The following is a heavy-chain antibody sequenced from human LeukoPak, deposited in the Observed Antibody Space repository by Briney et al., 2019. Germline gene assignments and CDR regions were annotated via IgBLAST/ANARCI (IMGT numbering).Heavy chain of an antibody. D-gene: IGHD1-1*01. CDR3: GRDDHHVHGTTDY. CDR1: GFTFSTYE. V-gene: IGHV3-48*03. CDR2: ISTSGSTI. Sequence: GGSLRLSCAASGFTFSTYEMNWVRKAPGKGLEWVSYISTSGSTIYYADSVKGRFTISSDKPRNPLYLQINSLRADDTAVYYGGRDDHHVHGTTDYWGQGTLVTVST. J-gene: IGHJ4*02.